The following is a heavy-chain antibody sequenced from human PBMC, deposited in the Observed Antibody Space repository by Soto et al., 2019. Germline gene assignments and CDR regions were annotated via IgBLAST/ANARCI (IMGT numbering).Heavy chain of an antibody. V-gene: IGHV1-24*01. CDR1: GYTLTELS. CDR3: AISMAVVVSGGFFDY. D-gene: IGHD3-22*01. Sequence: GASVKVSCKVSGYTLTELSMHWVRQAPGKGLEWMGGFDPEDGETIYAQKFQGRVTMTEDTSTDTAYMELSSLRSEDTAVYYCAISMAVVVSGGFFDYWGQGTRVPVPS. J-gene: IGHJ4*02. CDR2: FDPEDGET.